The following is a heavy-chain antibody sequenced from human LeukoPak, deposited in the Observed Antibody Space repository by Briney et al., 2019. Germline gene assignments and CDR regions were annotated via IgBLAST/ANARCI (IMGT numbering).Heavy chain of an antibody. CDR3: ARAFWGSSGSDAFDI. J-gene: IGHJ3*02. V-gene: IGHV4-39*07. CDR1: GGSISSSSYY. D-gene: IGHD3-16*01. Sequence: PASTLSLTCTVSGGSISSSSYYWGWMRQPPGKGLEWIGSIYYSGSTYYNPSLKSRVTISVDTSKNQFSLKLSSVTAADTAVYYCARAFWGSSGSDAFDIWGQGTMVTVSS. CDR2: IYYSGST.